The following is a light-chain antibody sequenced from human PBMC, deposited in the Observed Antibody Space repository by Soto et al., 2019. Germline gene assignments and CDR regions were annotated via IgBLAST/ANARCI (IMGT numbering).Light chain of an antibody. J-gene: IGKJ2*01. Sequence: IQMTQSPSTLSASVGDKVTITCRASQSITNWLAWYQQRPGKAPTLLISDASTLQSGVPSRFSGSGSGTEFTLTISSLQPDDFATYYCQQYQNYSPYTFGQGTKLEI. CDR1: QSITNW. V-gene: IGKV1-5*01. CDR3: QQYQNYSPYT. CDR2: DAS.